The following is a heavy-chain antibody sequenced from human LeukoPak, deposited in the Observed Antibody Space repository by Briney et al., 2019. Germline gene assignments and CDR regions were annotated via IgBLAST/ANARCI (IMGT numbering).Heavy chain of an antibody. J-gene: IGHJ4*02. V-gene: IGHV1-18*01. CDR1: GYTFTSYV. Sequence: AAVRVSFKASGYTFTSYVISWVRQAPGQGLEWMGWISAYNDNTNYAQKLKGSVTMTTSTSTSTAYMELRSLRSEDTAVYYCECVRGKRPGGYEFDYWGQGTLVTVSS. D-gene: IGHD5-12*01. CDR2: ISAYNDNT. CDR3: ECVRGKRPGGYEFDY.